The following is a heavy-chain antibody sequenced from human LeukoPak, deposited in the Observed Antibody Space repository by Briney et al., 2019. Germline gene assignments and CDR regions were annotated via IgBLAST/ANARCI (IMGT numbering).Heavy chain of an antibody. D-gene: IGHD2-15*01. J-gene: IGHJ4*02. CDR1: GFTFSSYA. CDR3: AKGTSAGSRYYFDY. V-gene: IGHV3-23*01. CDR2: ISGSGGST. Sequence: GGSLRLSCAASGFTFSSYAMSWVRQAPGKGLEWVSAISGSGGSTYYADSVKGRFTISRDNSKNTLYLQMNSLRADDTAVYYCAKGTSAGSRYYFDYWGQGTRVTVSS.